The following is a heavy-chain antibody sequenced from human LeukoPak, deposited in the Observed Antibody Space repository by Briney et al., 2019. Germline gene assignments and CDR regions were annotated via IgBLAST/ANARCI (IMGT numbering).Heavy chain of an antibody. CDR2: ISWNSGSI. V-gene: IGHV3-9*03. D-gene: IGHD6-19*01. CDR1: GFTFDDYA. Sequence: GGSLRLSCAASGFTFDDYAMHWVRQAPGKGLEWVSGISWNSGSIGYADSVKGRFTISRDNAKNSLYLQMNSLRAEDMALYYCEKFSSRRWLTPIDAFDIWGQGKMVTVSS. CDR3: EKFSSRRWLTPIDAFDI. J-gene: IGHJ3*02.